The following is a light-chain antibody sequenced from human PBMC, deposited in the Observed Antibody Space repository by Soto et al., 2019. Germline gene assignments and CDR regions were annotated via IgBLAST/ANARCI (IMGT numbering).Light chain of an antibody. CDR1: QSVSNW. Sequence: DIQMTQSPSTLSASVGERVTITCRASQSVSNWLAWYQQKPGKAPNLLIYDVSSLESGVPSRFSGSGSGTEFIVTISSLQPDDFGTYYCQQYDSYSWTFGQGTKVDIK. CDR2: DVS. J-gene: IGKJ1*01. V-gene: IGKV1-5*01. CDR3: QQYDSYSWT.